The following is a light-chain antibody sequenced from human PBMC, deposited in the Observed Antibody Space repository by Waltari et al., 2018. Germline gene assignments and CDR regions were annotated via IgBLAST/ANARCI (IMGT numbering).Light chain of an antibody. CDR1: QSVRNN. V-gene: IGKV3-15*01. J-gene: IGKJ1*01. CDR3: QQYNNWPQT. Sequence: ETVMTQSPATLSVSPGERATLPCRASQSVRNNLAWYQQKPGQAPRLLIYGPSTRATGVPARFSGSGSGTEFTLTISSLQSEDFAVYYCQQYNNWPQTFGHGTKVEIK. CDR2: GPS.